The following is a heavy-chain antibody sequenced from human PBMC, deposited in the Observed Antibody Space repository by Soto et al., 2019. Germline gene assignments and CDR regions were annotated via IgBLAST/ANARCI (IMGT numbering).Heavy chain of an antibody. V-gene: IGHV3-11*03. Sequence: GGSLRLSCAASGFTFSDYYMSWIRQAPGKGLEWVSYISSSSSYTNYADSVKGRFTISRDNAKNPLYLQMNSLRAEDKAVYYCASISYGYSYRYNFDYWGQGTLVTVSS. CDR3: ASISYGYSYRYNFDY. CDR2: ISSSSSYT. CDR1: GFTFSDYY. D-gene: IGHD5-18*01. J-gene: IGHJ4*02.